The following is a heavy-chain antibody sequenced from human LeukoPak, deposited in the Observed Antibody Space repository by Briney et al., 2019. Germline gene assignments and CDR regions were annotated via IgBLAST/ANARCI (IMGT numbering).Heavy chain of an antibody. CDR3: VRQFAS. J-gene: IGHJ4*02. Sequence: GGSLRLSCAASGFTFSDHIMNWVRQLPGKRLEWVAYVSGSGSTVYYADSVKGRFTISGDNGKSSLYLQMNSLRVEDTALYYCVRQFASWGQGTLVTVSS. CDR2: VSGSGSTV. CDR1: GFTFSDHI. V-gene: IGHV3-48*01.